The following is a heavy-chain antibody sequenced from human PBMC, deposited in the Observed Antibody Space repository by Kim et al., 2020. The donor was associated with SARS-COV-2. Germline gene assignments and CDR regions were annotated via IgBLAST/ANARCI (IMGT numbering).Heavy chain of an antibody. J-gene: IGHJ6*02. Sequence: PSLKGRVTISIDTSKNQFSLKLTSVTAADTAVYYCARTNWGSYSYYGMDVWGQGTAVTVSS. V-gene: IGHV4-59*01. CDR3: ARTNWGSYSYYGMDV. D-gene: IGHD7-27*01.